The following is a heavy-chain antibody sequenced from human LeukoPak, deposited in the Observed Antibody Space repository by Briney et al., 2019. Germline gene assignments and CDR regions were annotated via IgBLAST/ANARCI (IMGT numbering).Heavy chain of an antibody. Sequence: PGGSLRLSCAASGFTFSSNYMSWFRQAPGKGLEWVSVIYSGGSTYYADSVKGRFTISRDNSKNTLYLQMNSLRAEDTAVYYCARGSYYYYMDVWGKGTTVTVSS. CDR2: IYSGGST. CDR3: ARGSYYYYMDV. CDR1: GFTFSSNY. V-gene: IGHV3-66*02. J-gene: IGHJ6*03.